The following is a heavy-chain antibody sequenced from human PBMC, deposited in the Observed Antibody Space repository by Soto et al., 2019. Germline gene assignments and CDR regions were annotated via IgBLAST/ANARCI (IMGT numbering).Heavy chain of an antibody. Sequence: GGSLRLSCAASGFTFSSYAMSWVRQAPGKGLEWVSAISGSGGSTYYADSVKGRFTISRDNSKNTLYLQMNSLRAEDTAVYYCAKDRGYYDSSGYPNWFDPWGQGTLVTVS. D-gene: IGHD3-22*01. CDR3: AKDRGYYDSSGYPNWFDP. CDR2: ISGSGGST. CDR1: GFTFSSYA. V-gene: IGHV3-23*01. J-gene: IGHJ5*02.